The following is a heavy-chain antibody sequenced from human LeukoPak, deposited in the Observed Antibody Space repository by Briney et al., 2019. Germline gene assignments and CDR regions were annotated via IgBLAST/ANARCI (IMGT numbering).Heavy chain of an antibody. CDR1: GYTFTGYY. CDR2: INPNSGGT. CDR3: ARKGYCSSTSCPPDYYYGMDV. J-gene: IGHJ6*02. V-gene: IGHV1-2*04. Sequence: GASVKVSCKASGYTFTGYYMHWVRQAPGQGLEWMGWINPNSGGTNYAQKFQGWVTMTRDTSISTAYMELSRLRSDDTAVYYCARKGYCSSTSCPPDYYYGMDVWGQGTTVTVSS. D-gene: IGHD2-2*01.